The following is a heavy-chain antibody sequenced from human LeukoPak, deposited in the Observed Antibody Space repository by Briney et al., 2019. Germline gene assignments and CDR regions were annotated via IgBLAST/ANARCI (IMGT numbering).Heavy chain of an antibody. J-gene: IGHJ4*02. CDR1: GGSISSYY. Sequence: PSETLSLTCTASGGSISSYYWSWIRQPPGKGLEWIGYIYYSGSTNYNPSLKSRVTISVDTSENQFSLKLSSVTAADTAVYYCARGRGDSSGYYLKYWGQGTLVTVSS. D-gene: IGHD3-22*01. CDR2: IYYSGST. CDR3: ARGRGDSSGYYLKY. V-gene: IGHV4-59*01.